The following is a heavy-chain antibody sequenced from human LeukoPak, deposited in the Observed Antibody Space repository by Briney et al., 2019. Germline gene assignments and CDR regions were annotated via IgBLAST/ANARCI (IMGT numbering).Heavy chain of an antibody. CDR3: SRHLPYSFGYCDC. Sequence: SETLSLTCTVSGGSISSSSYYWGWIRQPPGKGLEWVVTIYYSRSTYYNPSLKSRVTVSVDTSKNQFSLKLSSVTAADTAVYYCSRHLPYSFGYCDCWGQGTLVTVSS. CDR1: GGSISSSSYY. D-gene: IGHD5-18*01. V-gene: IGHV4-39*01. J-gene: IGHJ4*02. CDR2: IYYSRST.